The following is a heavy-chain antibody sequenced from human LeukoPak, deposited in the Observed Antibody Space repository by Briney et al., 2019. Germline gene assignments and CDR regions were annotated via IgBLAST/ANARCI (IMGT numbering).Heavy chain of an antibody. Sequence: PGGSLRLSCAASGFTFSSYWMDWVRQAPGKGLEWVANIKPDGSEKYYVDSVKGRFTISRDNAKNSLYLQMNSLRVEDTAVYYCARDKYGAYSDFCGQGTLVTVSS. CDR2: IKPDGSEK. J-gene: IGHJ4*02. D-gene: IGHD4-17*01. CDR1: GFTFSSYW. CDR3: ARDKYGAYSDF. V-gene: IGHV3-7*04.